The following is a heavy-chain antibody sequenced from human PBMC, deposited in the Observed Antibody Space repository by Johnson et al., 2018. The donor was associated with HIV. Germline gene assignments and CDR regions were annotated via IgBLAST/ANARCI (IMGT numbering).Heavy chain of an antibody. CDR3: SRHCPRGYSGYDAFDI. CDR2: ISNDGSEK. V-gene: IGHV3-30*03. D-gene: IGHD5-12*01. J-gene: IGHJ3*02. CDR1: GFPFSSYA. Sequence: QVQLVESGGGVVQPGRSLRLSCAASGFPFSSYAMDWVRQAPGKGLEWVAVISNDGSEKYYVDSVKGRFTISRDNAKNSLYLQMNSLRAEDTAGDYCSRHCPRGYSGYDAFDIWGQGTMVTVSS.